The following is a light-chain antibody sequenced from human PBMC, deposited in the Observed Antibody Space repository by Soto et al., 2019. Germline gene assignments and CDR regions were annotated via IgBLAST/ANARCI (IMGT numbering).Light chain of an antibody. Sequence: EIMMTQSPATLSVSPGERATLSCRPSQSISSNLAWYQQKPGQAPRLLIYYASTRATDIPPRFSGSGSGTQLNLTISSLQSEDFAVYYCQPYNDWPALTFGGGTKVDIK. J-gene: IGKJ4*01. CDR1: QSISSN. CDR2: YAS. CDR3: QPYNDWPALT. V-gene: IGKV3-15*01.